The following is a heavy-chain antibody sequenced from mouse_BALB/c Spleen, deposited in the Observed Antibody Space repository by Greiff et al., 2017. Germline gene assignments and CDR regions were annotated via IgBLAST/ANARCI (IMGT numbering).Heavy chain of an antibody. CDR1: GFSLTSYG. CDR2: IWSGGST. Sequence: QVHVKQSGPGLVQPSQSLSITCTVSGFSLTSYGVHWVRQSPGKGLEWLGVIWSGGSTDYNAAFISRLSISKDNSKSQVFFKMNSLQANDTAIYYCARDRYYYFDYWGQGTTLTVSS. CDR3: ARDRYYYFDY. J-gene: IGHJ2*01. D-gene: IGHD2-14*01. V-gene: IGHV2-2*02.